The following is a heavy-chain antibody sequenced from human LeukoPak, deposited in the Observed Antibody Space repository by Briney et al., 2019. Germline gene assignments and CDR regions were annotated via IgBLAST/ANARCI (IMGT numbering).Heavy chain of an antibody. Sequence: SETLSLTCTVSGGSISSYYWSWIRQPAGKGLEWIGRIYTSGSTNYNPSLKSRVTMSVDTSKNQFSLKLSSVTAADTAVYYCAREGGGMIRSLGLRSSPKPGPLDYWGQGTLVTVSS. J-gene: IGHJ4*02. D-gene: IGHD4-17*01. CDR2: IYTSGST. CDR3: AREGGGMIRSLGLRSSPKPGPLDY. V-gene: IGHV4-4*07. CDR1: GGSISSYY.